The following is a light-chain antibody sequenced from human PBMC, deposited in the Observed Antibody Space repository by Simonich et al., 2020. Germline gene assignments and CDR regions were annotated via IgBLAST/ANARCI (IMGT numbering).Light chain of an antibody. Sequence: DIVMTQSPDSLAVSLGERATINCKSSQSVLYSSNNKNYLAWYQQKPGPPPKLLIYWASTRDSGVPDRFSGSGSGTDFTLTISSLQAEDVAVYYCQQYYSTPITFGQGTRLEIK. CDR1: QSVLYSSNNKNY. CDR3: QQYYSTPIT. CDR2: WAS. J-gene: IGKJ5*01. V-gene: IGKV4-1*01.